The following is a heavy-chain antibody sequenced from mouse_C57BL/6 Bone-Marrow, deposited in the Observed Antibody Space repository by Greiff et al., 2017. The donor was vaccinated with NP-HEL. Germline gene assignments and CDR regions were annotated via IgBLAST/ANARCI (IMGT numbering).Heavy chain of an antibody. Sequence: QVQLKQPGAELVKPGASVKLSCKASGYTFTSYWMHWVKQRPGQGLEWIGMIHPNSGSTNYNEKFKSKATLTVDKSSSTAYMQLSSLTSEDSAVYYCGPYYSNYRFAYWGQGTLVTVSA. J-gene: IGHJ3*01. D-gene: IGHD2-5*01. CDR1: GYTFTSYW. CDR2: IHPNSGST. V-gene: IGHV1-64*01. CDR3: GPYYSNYRFAY.